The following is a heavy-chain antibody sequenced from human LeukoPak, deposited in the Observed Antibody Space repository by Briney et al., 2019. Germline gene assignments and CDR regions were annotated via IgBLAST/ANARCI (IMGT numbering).Heavy chain of an antibody. CDR3: ATGNAEGEKYYYYGMDV. CDR2: ISYDGSNK. V-gene: IGHV3-30-3*01. J-gene: IGHJ6*04. Sequence: GGSLRLSCAASGFTFSSYAMHWVRQAPGKGLEGVAVISYDGSNKYYADSVKGRFTISRDNSKNTLYLQMNSLRAEDTAVYYCATGNAEGEKYYYYGMDVWGKGTTVTVSS. CDR1: GFTFSSYA. D-gene: IGHD1-1*01.